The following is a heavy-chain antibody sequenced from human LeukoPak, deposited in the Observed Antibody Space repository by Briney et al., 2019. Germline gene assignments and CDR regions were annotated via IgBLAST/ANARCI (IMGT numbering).Heavy chain of an antibody. CDR1: GYTFTGHY. D-gene: IGHD3-10*01. J-gene: IGHJ5*02. CDR3: ARDAESLITLNRGVIVNWFDP. Sequence: ASVKVSCKASGYTFTGHYMHWVRQAPGQGPEWMGWINPNSGGTRYAQKFQGRVTMTRDTSISTAYMGLTRLRSDDTAVYYCARDAESLITLNRGVIVNWFDPWGQGTLVTVSS. V-gene: IGHV1-2*02. CDR2: INPNSGGT.